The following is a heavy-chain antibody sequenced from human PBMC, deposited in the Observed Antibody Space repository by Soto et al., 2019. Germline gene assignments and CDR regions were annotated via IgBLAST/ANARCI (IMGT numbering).Heavy chain of an antibody. Sequence: GESLKISCKGSGHNFANYWIGWVREMPGKGLEWMGMIFPGDSDTKNSPSLQGQITMSVDKSKSSAYLQWRSLKASDTAMYYCAAGYSTGLDAFDIWGQGTMVTVSS. V-gene: IGHV5-51*01. CDR1: GHNFANYW. CDR3: AAGYSTGLDAFDI. D-gene: IGHD6-19*01. J-gene: IGHJ3*02. CDR2: IFPGDSDT.